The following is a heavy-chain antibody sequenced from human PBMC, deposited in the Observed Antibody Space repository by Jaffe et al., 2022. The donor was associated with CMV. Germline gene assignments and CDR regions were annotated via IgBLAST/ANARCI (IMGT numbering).Heavy chain of an antibody. CDR1: GASVSSYY. CDR3: ARALGLQYSSSWHFDY. D-gene: IGHD6-13*01. V-gene: IGHV4-59*02. J-gene: IGHJ4*02. Sequence: QVQLQESGPGLVKPSETLSLTCTVSGASVSSYYWSWIRQPPGKGLEWIGYIYYSGSPNYNPSLKSQVTISIDTSKNQFSLKLSSVTAADTAVYYCARALGLQYSSSWHFDYWGQGTLVTVSS. CDR2: IYYSGSP.